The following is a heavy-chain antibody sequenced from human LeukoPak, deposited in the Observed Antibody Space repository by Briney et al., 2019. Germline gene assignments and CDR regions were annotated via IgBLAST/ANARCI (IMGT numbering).Heavy chain of an antibody. D-gene: IGHD6-13*01. V-gene: IGHV3-53*01. CDR1: GFTVCSNY. CDR3: ARECLYSSSCQRAFDI. CDR2: IYSGGST. Sequence: GGSLRLSCAASGFTVCSNYMSWVRQAPGKGLEWVSVIYSGGSTYYADSVKGRFTISRDNSKNTLYLQMNSLRAEDTAVYYCARECLYSSSCQRAFDIWGQGTMVTVSS. J-gene: IGHJ3*02.